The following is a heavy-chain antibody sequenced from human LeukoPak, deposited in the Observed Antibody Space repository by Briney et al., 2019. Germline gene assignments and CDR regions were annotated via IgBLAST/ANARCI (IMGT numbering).Heavy chain of an antibody. J-gene: IGHJ3*02. D-gene: IGHD3-22*01. V-gene: IGHV1-69*13. CDR2: IIPIFGTA. Sequence: SVKVSGKASGGTFSSYAISWVRQAPGQGLEWMGGIIPIFGTANYAQKFQGRVTITADESTSTAYMELRSLRSEDTAVYYCARDSSGYYSSHRKLDIWGQGTMVTVSS. CDR3: ARDSSGYYSSHRKLDI. CDR1: GGTFSSYA.